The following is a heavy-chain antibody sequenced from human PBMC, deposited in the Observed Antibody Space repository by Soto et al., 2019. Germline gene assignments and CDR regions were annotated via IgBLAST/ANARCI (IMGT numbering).Heavy chain of an antibody. CDR1: GYTFTSYG. J-gene: IGHJ3*02. CDR3: ARDGSTMIVVASMLFDI. Sequence: ASVKVSCKASGYTFTSYGISWVRQAPGQGLEWMGWISAYNGNTNYAQKPQGRVTMTTDTSTSTAYMELRSLRSDDTAVYYCARDGSTMIVVASMLFDIWGQGTMVTVSS. D-gene: IGHD3-22*01. CDR2: ISAYNGNT. V-gene: IGHV1-18*01.